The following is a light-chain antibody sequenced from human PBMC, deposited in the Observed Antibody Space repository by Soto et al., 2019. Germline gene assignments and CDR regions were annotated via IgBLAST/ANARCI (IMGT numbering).Light chain of an antibody. CDR3: QQFYTTPA. CDR1: QPILYRPNNANA. Sequence: DIVMTQSPDSLAVSLGERATINCKSSQPILYRPNNANALVWYQQKPGQPPKLLISWTSTRESGVPDRFSGSGSATDFPLTISSLQAEDVAVYYCQQFYTTPAFGQGTRLEIK. CDR2: WTS. J-gene: IGKJ5*01. V-gene: IGKV4-1*01.